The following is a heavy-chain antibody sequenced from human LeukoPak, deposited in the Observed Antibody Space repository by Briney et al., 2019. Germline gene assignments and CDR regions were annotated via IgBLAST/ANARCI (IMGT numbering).Heavy chain of an antibody. CDR3: ARDIEAAGLFLDY. D-gene: IGHD6-13*01. J-gene: IGHJ4*02. V-gene: IGHV3-7*01. CDR2: MKYDGSEK. CDR1: GFTFSSYW. Sequence: GGSLRLSCAAPGFTFSSYWMSWVRQAPGKGLEWVANMKYDGSEKYYVDSVKGRFTISRDNAKNSLYLQMNSLRAEDTAVYYCARDIEAAGLFLDYWGQGTLVTVSS.